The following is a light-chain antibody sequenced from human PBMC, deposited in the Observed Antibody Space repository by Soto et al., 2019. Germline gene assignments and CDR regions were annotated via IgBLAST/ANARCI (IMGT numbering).Light chain of an antibody. CDR1: SSDVGGYNY. Sequence: QSALTQPASVSGSPGQSITISCTGTSSDVGGYNYVSWYQQHPGKAPKLMIHDVSKRPSGISDRFSGSKSGNTASLTISGRRSADEADYYCSSYTSSSKVLFGGGTKLTVL. J-gene: IGLJ2*01. CDR3: SSYTSSSKVL. CDR2: DVS. V-gene: IGLV2-14*03.